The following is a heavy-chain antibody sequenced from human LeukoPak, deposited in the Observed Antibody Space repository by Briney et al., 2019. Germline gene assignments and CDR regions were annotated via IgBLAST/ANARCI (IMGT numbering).Heavy chain of an antibody. D-gene: IGHD2-15*01. CDR2: IYYSGST. J-gene: IGHJ6*03. V-gene: IGHV4-59*02. Sequence: SETLSLTCVGSGASVSTSHWNWIRQLPGKGLEWIGYIYYSGSTNYNPSLKSRVTISVDTSKNQFSLKLSSVTAADTAVYYCARGSHYYYYMTSGAKGPRSPSP. CDR1: GASVSTSH. CDR3: ARGSHYYYYMTS.